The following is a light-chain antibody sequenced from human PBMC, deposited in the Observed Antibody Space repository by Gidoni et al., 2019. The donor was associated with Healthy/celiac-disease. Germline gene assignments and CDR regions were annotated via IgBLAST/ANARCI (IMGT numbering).Light chain of an antibody. CDR2: AAS. V-gene: IGKV1-39*01. CDR3: QQSYSTPRT. J-gene: IGKJ1*01. Sequence: DIKMTQSPSSLSASVGDRVTITCRASQSISRDLNWYQQKPGKAPKLLIYAASSLQSGVPSRFRGSGSGTDFTLTISSLQPEDFATYYCQQSYSTPRTFGQGTKVEIK. CDR1: QSISRD.